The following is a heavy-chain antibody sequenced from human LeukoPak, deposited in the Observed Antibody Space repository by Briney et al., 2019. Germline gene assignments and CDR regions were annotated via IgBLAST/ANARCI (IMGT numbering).Heavy chain of an antibody. CDR2: IIPIFGTA. J-gene: IGHJ4*02. V-gene: IGHV1-69*13. CDR1: GGTFSSYA. D-gene: IGHD3-22*01. Sequence: SVKVSCKASGGTFSSYAISWVRQAPGQGLEWMGGIIPIFGTANYAQKFQGRVTITADESTSTAYMELSSLRSEDTAVYYCARIITMIVVAPDYWGQGTLVTVSS. CDR3: ARIITMIVVAPDY.